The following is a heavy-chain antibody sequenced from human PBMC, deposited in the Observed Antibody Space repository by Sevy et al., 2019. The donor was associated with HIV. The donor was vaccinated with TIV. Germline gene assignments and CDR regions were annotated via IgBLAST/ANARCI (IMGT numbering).Heavy chain of an antibody. Sequence: SGPTLVKSTQTLTLTCTFSGFSLSTSGVGVGWIRQPPGKALEWLALFYWNDDQRYSPSLKSRLTITKDTSKNQVVLTMTNMDPVDTATYYCAHGTYGDYADYFEYWGQGTLVTVSS. CDR2: FYWNDDQ. D-gene: IGHD4-17*01. J-gene: IGHJ4*02. CDR3: AHGTYGDYADYFEY. V-gene: IGHV2-5*01. CDR1: GFSLSTSGVG.